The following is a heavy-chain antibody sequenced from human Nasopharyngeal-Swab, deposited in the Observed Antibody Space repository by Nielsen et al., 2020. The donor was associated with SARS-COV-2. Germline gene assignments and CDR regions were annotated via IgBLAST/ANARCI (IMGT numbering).Heavy chain of an antibody. J-gene: IGHJ6*02. CDR3: ARDYGDLNYYYGMDV. Sequence: GESLKISCQGSENSLNNYWITWVRQMPGKGLEWMGKIDPSDSYTDYSPTFQGHVSISADKSVNTVYLQWRSLKASDTAMYYCARDYGDLNYYYGMDVWGQGTTVTVSS. CDR2: IDPSDSYT. D-gene: IGHD4-17*01. CDR1: ENSLNNYW. V-gene: IGHV5-10-1*01.